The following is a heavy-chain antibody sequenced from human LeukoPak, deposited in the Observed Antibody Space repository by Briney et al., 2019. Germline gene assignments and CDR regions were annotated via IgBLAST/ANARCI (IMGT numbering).Heavy chain of an antibody. V-gene: IGHV4/OR15-8*01. D-gene: IGHD6-13*01. CDR3: ARAGIESSQYFHYAMDV. CDR1: GDSINTLKW. J-gene: IGHJ6*02. CDR2: IYHGGTS. Sequence: SETLSLTCVVSGDSINTLKWWTWVRQSPGKGPEWIGEIYHGGTSSYNPSLQSRVTMSLDKSKNQFSLKLSSVNAADTAVYYCARAGIESSQYFHYAMDVWGPGTTVTVSS.